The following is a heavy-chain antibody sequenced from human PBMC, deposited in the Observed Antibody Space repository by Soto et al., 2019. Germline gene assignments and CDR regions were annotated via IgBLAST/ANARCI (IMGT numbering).Heavy chain of an antibody. D-gene: IGHD2-15*01. Sequence: ASVKVSCKASGYTFTSYYMHWVRQAPGQGLEWMGIINPSGGSTSYAQKFQGRVTMTRDTSTSTVYMELSSLRSEDSAVYYCARDAQGYCRGGSCYPEGTDVRG. J-gene: IGHJ6*02. CDR3: ARDAQGYCRGGSCYPEGTDV. V-gene: IGHV1-46*01. CDR2: INPSGGST. CDR1: GYTFTSYY.